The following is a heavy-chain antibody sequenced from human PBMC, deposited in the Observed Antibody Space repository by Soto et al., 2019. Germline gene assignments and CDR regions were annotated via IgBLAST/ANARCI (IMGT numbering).Heavy chain of an antibody. CDR1: GYAFSFG. D-gene: IGHD3-10*01. Sequence: ASVKVSCKASGYAFSFGFSWVRQAPGQGLEWMGWISASDGSTNSAQKFRGRISLTTDTSTNTAYLDLLSLTSGDTAVYFCATYYFGSGSYYRFDNWGQGTLVTVSS. V-gene: IGHV1-18*01. J-gene: IGHJ4*02. CDR3: ATYYFGSGSYYRFDN. CDR2: ISASDGST.